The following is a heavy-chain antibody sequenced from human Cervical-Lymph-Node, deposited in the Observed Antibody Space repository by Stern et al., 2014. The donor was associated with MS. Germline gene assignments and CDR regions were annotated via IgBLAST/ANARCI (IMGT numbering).Heavy chain of an antibody. CDR1: GGSISSGSYY. CDR3: ARGYCSGGSCSYTYYYYYGMDV. J-gene: IGHJ6*02. Sequence: QLQLQESGPGLVKPSQTLSLTCTVSGGSISSGSYYWTWIRQPPGQGLEWIGRIYTSGSTNYNPSLTSRVTISVDTFKNQFSLQLSCVAAADTAVYYCARGYCSGGSCSYTYYYYYGMDVWGQGTTVTVSS. V-gene: IGHV4-61*02. D-gene: IGHD2-15*01. CDR2: IYTSGST.